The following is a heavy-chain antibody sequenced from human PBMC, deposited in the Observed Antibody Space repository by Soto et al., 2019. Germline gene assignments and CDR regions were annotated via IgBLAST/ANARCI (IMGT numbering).Heavy chain of an antibody. CDR1: GYTFTSYA. CDR2: INAGNGNT. V-gene: IGHV1-3*01. D-gene: IGHD3-3*01. Sequence: ASVKVSCKASGYTFTSYAMHWVRQAPGQRLEWMGWINAGNGNTKYSQKFQGRVTMTRDTSTSTVYMELSSLRSEDTAVYYCARDREYYDFWSGPAPNYYYYYGMDVWGQGTTVTVSS. J-gene: IGHJ6*02. CDR3: ARDREYYDFWSGPAPNYYYYYGMDV.